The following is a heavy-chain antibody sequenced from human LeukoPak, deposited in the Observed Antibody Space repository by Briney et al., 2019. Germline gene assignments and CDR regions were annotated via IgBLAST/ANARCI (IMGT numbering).Heavy chain of an antibody. J-gene: IGHJ4*02. CDR1: GGSISSGGYY. Sequence: SETLSLTCTVSGGSISSGGYYWSWIRQHPGKGLEWIGYIYYSGSTYYNPSLKSRVTISVDTSKNQFSPKLSSVTAADTAVYYCAGHRLGLLDSSGYYSDYWGQGTLVTVSS. D-gene: IGHD3-22*01. CDR3: AGHRLGLLDSSGYYSDY. V-gene: IGHV4-31*03. CDR2: IYYSGST.